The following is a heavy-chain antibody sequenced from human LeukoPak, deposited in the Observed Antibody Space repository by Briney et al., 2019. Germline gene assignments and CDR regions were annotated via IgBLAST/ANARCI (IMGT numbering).Heavy chain of an antibody. Sequence: PGGSLRLSCAASGFVFDDFGMAWVRHGPGKRLGWVCGITWWGGGTSYARSTKGRFTISRDNAKSSLYLQLNSVREEDAAFYYCARDRGCTSTSCYERGWFDAWGQGTLVTVSS. V-gene: IGHV3-20*04. CDR1: GFVFDDFG. CDR2: ITWWGGGT. J-gene: IGHJ5*02. CDR3: ARDRGCTSTSCYERGWFDA. D-gene: IGHD2-2*01.